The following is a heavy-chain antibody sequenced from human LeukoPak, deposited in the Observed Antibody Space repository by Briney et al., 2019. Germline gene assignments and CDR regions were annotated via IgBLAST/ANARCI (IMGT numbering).Heavy chain of an antibody. CDR1: GYSFTSYW. CDR3: ARRMGYCSGGSCLNWFDP. CDR2: IDPSDAYT. V-gene: IGHV5-10-1*01. D-gene: IGHD2-15*01. J-gene: IGHJ5*02. Sequence: GESLQISGQGSGYSFTSYWISWVRQLPGKGLEWMGRIDPSDAYTNYSPSCQGHVTISADKSISTAYLQWSSLKASDTAMYYCARRMGYCSGGSCLNWFDPWGQGTLVTVSS.